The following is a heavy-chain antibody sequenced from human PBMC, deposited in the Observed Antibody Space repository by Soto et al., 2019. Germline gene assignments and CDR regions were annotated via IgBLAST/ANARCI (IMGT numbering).Heavy chain of an antibody. CDR1: GGSMSPYY. Sequence: SETLSLTCTVSGGSMSPYYWSWIRQSPGRGLEWIGYVFYSGDTNYNPSLQSRVTISVDTSMNHFSLRLTSVTAADTAVYYCARHFFGSPFDPWGPGVLVTVSS. V-gene: IGHV4-59*08. CDR2: VFYSGDT. J-gene: IGHJ5*02. D-gene: IGHD3-10*01. CDR3: ARHFFGSPFDP.